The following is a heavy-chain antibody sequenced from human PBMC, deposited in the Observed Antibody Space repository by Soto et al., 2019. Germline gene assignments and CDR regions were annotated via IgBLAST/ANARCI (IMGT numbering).Heavy chain of an antibody. V-gene: IGHV1-46*01. CDR1: GDTFTSYY. CDR2: INPHGGST. D-gene: IGHD3-3*01. Sequence: ASVKVSCKAPGDTFTSYYLNWVRQAPGQGLEWMGVINPHGGSTKYAQKFQGRITMTRDTYRSTVYMELSSLRSDDTAIYYCARSSGGNFGIIIEGSNWFDPWGQGTLFTVSS. J-gene: IGHJ5*02. CDR3: ARSSGGNFGIIIEGSNWFDP.